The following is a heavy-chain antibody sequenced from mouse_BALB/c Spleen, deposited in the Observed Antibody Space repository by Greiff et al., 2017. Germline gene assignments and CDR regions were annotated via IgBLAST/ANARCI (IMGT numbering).Heavy chain of an antibody. CDR3: ARSYYGSSYGFAY. D-gene: IGHD1-1*01. Sequence: DLVKPGASVKLSCKASGYTFTSYWINWIKQRPGQGLEWIGRIAPGSGSTYYNEMFKGKATLTVDTSPSTAYIQLSSLSSEDSAVYFCARSYYGSSYGFAYWGQGTLVTVSA. J-gene: IGHJ3*01. CDR1: GYTFTSYW. CDR2: IAPGSGST. V-gene: IGHV1S41*01.